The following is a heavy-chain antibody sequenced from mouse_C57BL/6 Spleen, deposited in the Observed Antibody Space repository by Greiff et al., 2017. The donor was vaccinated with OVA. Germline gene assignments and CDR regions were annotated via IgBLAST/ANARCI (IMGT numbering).Heavy chain of an antibody. Sequence: EVQGVESGGGLVKPGGSLKLSCAASGFTFSSYAMSWVRQTPEKRLEWVATISDGGSYTYYPDNVKGRFTISRDNAKNNLYLQMSHLKSEDTAMYYCARGGSSFYAMDYWGQGTSVTVSS. CDR2: ISDGGSYT. CDR3: ARGGSSFYAMDY. D-gene: IGHD1-1*01. CDR1: GFTFSSYA. J-gene: IGHJ4*01. V-gene: IGHV5-4*01.